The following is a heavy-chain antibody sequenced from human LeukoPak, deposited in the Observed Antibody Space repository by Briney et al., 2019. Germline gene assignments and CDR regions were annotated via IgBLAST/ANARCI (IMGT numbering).Heavy chain of an antibody. D-gene: IGHD6-19*01. CDR3: AGTDLIAVAGRLDC. CDR2: IYYSGST. CDR1: DDSIRNYY. Sequence: SETLSLTCTVSDDSIRNYYWSWVRQPPGKGLEWVGHIYYSGSTSYNPTLKSRVTMPVDSAKNQFSLTLSSVTAADTAVYFCAGTDLIAVAGRLDCWGQGTLVTVSS. J-gene: IGHJ4*02. V-gene: IGHV4-59*01.